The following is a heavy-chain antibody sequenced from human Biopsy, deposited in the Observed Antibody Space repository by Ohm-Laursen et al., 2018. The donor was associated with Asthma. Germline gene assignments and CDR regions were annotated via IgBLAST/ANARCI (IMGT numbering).Heavy chain of an antibody. CDR1: GGSISSGDYY. V-gene: IGHV4-39*07. J-gene: IGHJ6*02. Sequence: SDTLSLTCTVSGGSISSGDYYRSWIRQPPGKGLEWIGEINHSGSTNYNPSLKSRVTISVDTSKNQFSLKLSSVTAADTAVYYCARVVGGYCSSTSCYGGYYYGMDVWGQGTTVTVSS. CDR2: INHSGST. CDR3: ARVVGGYCSSTSCYGGYYYGMDV. D-gene: IGHD2-2*01.